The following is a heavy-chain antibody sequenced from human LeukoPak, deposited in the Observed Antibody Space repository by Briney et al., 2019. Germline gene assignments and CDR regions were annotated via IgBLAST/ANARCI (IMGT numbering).Heavy chain of an antibody. J-gene: IGHJ4*02. V-gene: IGHV3-23*01. D-gene: IGHD4-23*01. Sequence: GGSLRLSCAASGFTFSSYAMSWVRQAPGQGLEWVSAINGSGGSTYYADSVKGRFTISRDKSKNTLYLQMNSLRAEDTAVYYCAKSHRKDLVTTVVTPGYWGQGTLVTVSS. CDR3: AKSHRKDLVTTVVTPGY. CDR1: GFTFSSYA. CDR2: INGSGGST.